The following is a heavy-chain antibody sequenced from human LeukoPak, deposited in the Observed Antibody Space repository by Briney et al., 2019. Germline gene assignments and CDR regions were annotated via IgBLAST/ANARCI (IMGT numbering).Heavy chain of an antibody. D-gene: IGHD6-6*01. CDR2: INHSGST. Sequence: SETLSLTCAVYGGSFSGYYWSWIRQPPGKGLEWIGEINHSGSTNYNPSLKSRVTISVDTSKNQFSLKLSSVTAADTAVYYCARLSSIAARPFGGTRPPPTGAFDYWGQGTLGTVSS. CDR1: GGSFSGYY. J-gene: IGHJ4*02. V-gene: IGHV4-34*01. CDR3: ARLSSIAARPFGGTRPPPTGAFDY.